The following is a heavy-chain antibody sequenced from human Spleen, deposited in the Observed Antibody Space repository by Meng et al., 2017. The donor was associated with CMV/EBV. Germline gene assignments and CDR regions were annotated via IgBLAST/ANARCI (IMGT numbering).Heavy chain of an antibody. D-gene: IGHD2-2*01. V-gene: IGHV3-53*01. CDR1: GFSVRSND. J-gene: IGHJ6*02. Sequence: GESLKISCAASGFSVRSNDVNWVRQAPGKGLEWVSNIYSGGSTYYADSVKGRFTISRDNSKNTLYLQMNSLRAEDTAVYYCARGLGCSSASCNYYYGLDVWGQGTTVTVSS. CDR3: ARGLGCSSASCNYYYGLDV. CDR2: IYSGGST.